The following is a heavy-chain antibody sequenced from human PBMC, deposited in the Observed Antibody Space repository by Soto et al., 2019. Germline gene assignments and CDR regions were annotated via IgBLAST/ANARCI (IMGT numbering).Heavy chain of an antibody. V-gene: IGHV3-74*01. CDR3: ARGRGWYWLDP. CDR1: GFTFSSYW. D-gene: IGHD6-19*01. CDR2: INSDGSST. Sequence: LRLSCAASGFTFSSYWMHWVRQVPGKGLVWVSRINSDGSSTSFADSVKGRFTISRDNAKNTLYLQMNSLRAEDTAVYYCARGRGWYWLDPWGQGTLVTVSS. J-gene: IGHJ5*02.